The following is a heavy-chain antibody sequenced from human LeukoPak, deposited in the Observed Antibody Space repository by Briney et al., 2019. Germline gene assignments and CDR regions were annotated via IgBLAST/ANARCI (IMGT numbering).Heavy chain of an antibody. CDR2: INPNSGGT. CDR3: ATLVIAVAGGFGDY. V-gene: IGHV1-2*02. D-gene: IGHD6-19*01. J-gene: IGHJ4*02. Sequence: ASVKVSCKASGYTFTGYYMHWVRQAPGQGLEWMGWINPNSGGTNYAQKFQGRVTMTRDTSISTGYMELSRPRSDDTAVYYCATLVIAVAGGFGDYWGQGTLVTVSS. CDR1: GYTFTGYY.